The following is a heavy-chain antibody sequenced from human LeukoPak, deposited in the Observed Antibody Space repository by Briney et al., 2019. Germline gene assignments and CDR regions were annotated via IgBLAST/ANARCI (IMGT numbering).Heavy chain of an antibody. D-gene: IGHD3-10*01. J-gene: IGHJ6*03. Sequence: SETLSLTCTVSGASINIRYHYWGWIRQPPGKGLEWIGSIYYSGSTYSNPSLKSRVTISVDTSKNQFSLKLSSVTAADTAVYYCARHAYGSGANYYYMDVWGKGTTVTISS. CDR3: ARHAYGSGANYYYMDV. V-gene: IGHV4-39*01. CDR1: GASINIRYHY. CDR2: IYYSGST.